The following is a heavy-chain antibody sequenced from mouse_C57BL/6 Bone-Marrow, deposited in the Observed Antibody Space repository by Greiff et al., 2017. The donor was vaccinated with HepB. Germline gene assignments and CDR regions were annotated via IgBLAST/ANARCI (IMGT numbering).Heavy chain of an antibody. J-gene: IGHJ1*03. CDR2: IRNKANNHAT. V-gene: IGHV6-6*01. D-gene: IGHD1-1*01. CDR3: TRRVVLRYWYFDV. Sequence: EVMLVESGGGLVQPGGSMKLSCAASGFTFSDAWMDWVRQSPEKGLEWVAEIRNKANNHATYYAASVKGRFTISRDDSKSSVYLQMNSLRAEDTGIYYCTRRVVLRYWYFDVWGTGTTVTVSS. CDR1: GFTFSDAW.